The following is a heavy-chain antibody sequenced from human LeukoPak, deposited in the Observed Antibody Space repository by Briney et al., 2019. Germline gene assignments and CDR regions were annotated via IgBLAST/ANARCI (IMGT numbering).Heavy chain of an antibody. CDR1: GVSISIGDYY. V-gene: IGHV4-30-4*01. CDR3: GRAQKNYYYGMDV. J-gene: IGHJ6*02. CDR2: IYYSRTT. Sequence: SQTLSLTCTVSGVSISIGDYYCRWIRQPPGKGLEWIRYIYYSRTTYYNPSLKSRVTISVDTSKNQFSLKVSSVTAADTAVYYCGRAQKNYYYGMDVWGQGTTVTVSS.